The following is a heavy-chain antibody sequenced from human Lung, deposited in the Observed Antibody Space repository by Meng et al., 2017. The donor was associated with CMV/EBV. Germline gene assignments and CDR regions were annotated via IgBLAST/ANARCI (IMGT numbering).Heavy chain of an antibody. CDR3: ARDLGYSSSWYFQYYFDC. J-gene: IGHJ4*02. CDR1: GYTLTNYY. CDR2: INPSDNTT. Sequence: ASVXVSXKASGYTLTNYYIHWVRQAPGQGLEWMGIINPSDNTTIYAQKFQGRVTMTRDTSTSTVYMELSSLRSDDTALYYCARDLGYSSSWYFQYYFDCWXQGTXVTVYS. V-gene: IGHV1-46*01. D-gene: IGHD6-13*01.